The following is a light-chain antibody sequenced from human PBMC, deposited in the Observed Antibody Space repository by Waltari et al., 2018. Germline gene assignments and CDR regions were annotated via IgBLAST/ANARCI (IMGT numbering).Light chain of an antibody. CDR1: SDVGNYHL. CDR2: GAT. Sequence: QSALTQPASVSGSPGQSITISCTSDVGNYHLVSWYQQRPGTAPKLKIYGATKRPSGVSDRFSGSKSVNTASLTIAGLQAEDEADYYCCTFPSSGTWVFGGGTKLTVL. J-gene: IGLJ2*01. V-gene: IGLV2-23*01. CDR3: CTFPSSGTWV.